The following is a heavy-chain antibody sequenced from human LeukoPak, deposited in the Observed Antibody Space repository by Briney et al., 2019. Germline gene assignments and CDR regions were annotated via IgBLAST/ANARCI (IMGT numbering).Heavy chain of an antibody. V-gene: IGHV3-15*01. CDR1: GFTFSTYP. J-gene: IGHJ4*02. Sequence: GGSLRLSCAASGFTFSTYPMSWVRQAPGKGLEWVGRIKSKSDGGTTDNAAPVKGRFTISKDDSKNTLYLQMNSLKTEDTGIYYCTTGTLTSDYWGQGTLVTVSS. D-gene: IGHD4-17*01. CDR2: IKSKSDGGTT. CDR3: TTGTLTSDY.